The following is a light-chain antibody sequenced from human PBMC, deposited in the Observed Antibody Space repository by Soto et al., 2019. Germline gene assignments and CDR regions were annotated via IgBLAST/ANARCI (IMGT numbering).Light chain of an antibody. Sequence: DIQMTQSPSTLSASVGDRVTITCRASQSFSSWLAWYQQKPGKAPKLLIYKASSLESGVPSRFSGSGSGTEFTLTISSLQPDDFATYYCQQYNSYSPWTFGQGTKVDIK. V-gene: IGKV1-5*03. CDR2: KAS. CDR1: QSFSSW. CDR3: QQYNSYSPWT. J-gene: IGKJ1*01.